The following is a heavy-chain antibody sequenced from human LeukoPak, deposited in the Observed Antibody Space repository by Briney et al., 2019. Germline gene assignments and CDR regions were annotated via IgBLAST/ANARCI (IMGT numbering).Heavy chain of an antibody. CDR2: IYYSGST. J-gene: IGHJ4*02. D-gene: IGHD4-17*01. V-gene: IGHV4-61*01. Sequence: PSETLSLTCTVSGGSVSSGSYYWSWIRQPPGKGLEWIGYIYYSGSTKYNPSLKSRVTISVDTSKNQFSLKLSSVTAADTAVYYCARALDYGDLYFDYWGQGTLVTVSS. CDR3: ARALDYGDLYFDY. CDR1: GGSVSSGSYY.